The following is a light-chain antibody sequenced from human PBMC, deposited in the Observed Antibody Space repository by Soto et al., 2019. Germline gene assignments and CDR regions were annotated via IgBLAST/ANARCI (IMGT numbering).Light chain of an antibody. CDR3: QQYHNWPLT. Sequence: EIVMTQSPATLSVSPGERATVSCRASQSVSSNLAWYQQKPGQAPRLLIYGASTGATGIPARFSGSGSGTEFTLTISSLQSEDFAVYYCQQYHNWPLTFGQGTRLEIK. CDR1: QSVSSN. V-gene: IGKV3-15*01. CDR2: GAS. J-gene: IGKJ5*01.